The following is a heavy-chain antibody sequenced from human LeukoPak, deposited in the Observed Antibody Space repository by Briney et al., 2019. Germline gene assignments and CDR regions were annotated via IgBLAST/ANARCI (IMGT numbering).Heavy chain of an antibody. D-gene: IGHD2-15*01. CDR2: MKQDVGEK. V-gene: IGHV3-7*01. CDR3: ARSYCSGAGCRPYRYFDL. Sequence: GSLTLSCAASAFTFSTFWLTWVRQAQGQGLEWVANMKQDVGEKYYVDSEKDRFNTPRDNAKNSLFLQMNSLRADATAMYYCARSYCSGAGCRPYRYFDLWGRGTLVTVSS. CDR1: AFTFSTFW. J-gene: IGHJ2*01.